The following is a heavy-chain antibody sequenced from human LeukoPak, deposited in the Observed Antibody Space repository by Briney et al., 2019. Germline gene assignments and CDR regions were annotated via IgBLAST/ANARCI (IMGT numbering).Heavy chain of an antibody. CDR3: ARTRSSGYLTFDY. D-gene: IGHD3-22*01. CDR2: IYDSGST. V-gene: IGHV4-39*01. J-gene: IGHJ4*02. CDR1: GGSIRSSYYY. Sequence: SETLSLTCTVSGGSIRSSYYYWGWIRQPPGKGLEWIGSIYDSGSTYYNPSLKSRVTISVDTSKNQFSLKLNSVTAADTAVYYCARTRSSGYLTFDYWGQGILVTVSS.